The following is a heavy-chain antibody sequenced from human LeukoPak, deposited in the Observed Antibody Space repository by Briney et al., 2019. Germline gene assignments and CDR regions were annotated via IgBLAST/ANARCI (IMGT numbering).Heavy chain of an antibody. D-gene: IGHD3-3*01. CDR3: ARERGYYDFWSGYSVYYYGMDV. CDR1: GYTFTSYA. J-gene: IGHJ6*02. V-gene: IGHV7-4-1*02. CDR2: INTNTGNP. Sequence: ASVKVSCKASGYTFTSYAMNWVRQAPGQGLEWMGWINTNTGNPTYAQGFTGRFVFSLDTSVSTAYLQISSLKAEDIAVYYCARERGYYDFWSGYSVYYYGMDVWGQGTTVTVSS.